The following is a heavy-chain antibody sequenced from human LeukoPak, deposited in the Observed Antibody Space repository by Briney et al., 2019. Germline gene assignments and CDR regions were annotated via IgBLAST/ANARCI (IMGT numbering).Heavy chain of an antibody. CDR2: VSYSGRT. D-gene: IGHD1-1*01. CDR3: ARHERGAENLDY. J-gene: IGHJ4*02. V-gene: IGHV4-59*08. Sequence: SETLSLTCTVSGASISNYYWSRIRRPPGKGLECIGYVSYSGRTNHNPSLKSRVTISADTSKNQFSLKLTSVTAADTAVYYCARHERGAENLDYWGQGTLVTVSS. CDR1: GASISNYY.